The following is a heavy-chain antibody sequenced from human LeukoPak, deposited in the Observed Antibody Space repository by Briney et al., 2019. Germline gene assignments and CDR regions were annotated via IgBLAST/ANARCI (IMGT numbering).Heavy chain of an antibody. V-gene: IGHV3-53*01. CDR2: IYSGGST. CDR3: ARGGNQMLWNAFDI. Sequence: PGGSLRLSCAASGFTVSSNYMSWVRQAPGKGLEWVSVIYSGGSTYYADSVKGRFTISRDDAKNSLYLQVNSLRAEDTAVYYCARGGNQMLWNAFDIWGQGTMVTVSS. CDR1: GFTVSSNY. J-gene: IGHJ3*02. D-gene: IGHD2-2*01.